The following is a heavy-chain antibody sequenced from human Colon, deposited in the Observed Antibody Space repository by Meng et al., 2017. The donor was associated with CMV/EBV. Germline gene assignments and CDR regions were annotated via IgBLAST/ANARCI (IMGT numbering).Heavy chain of an antibody. CDR3: AGESGVPNGMDV. J-gene: IGHJ6*02. CDR2: IYGGGTT. CDR1: EFTVSESY. Sequence: GESLKISCTASEFTVSESYMNWVRQAPGKGLEWVSVIYGGGTTYYADSVKGRFTISRDNSKNTLFLQMDSLRAEDTAVYYCAGESGVPNGMDVWGQGTTVTVSS. D-gene: IGHD2-2*01. V-gene: IGHV3-53*01.